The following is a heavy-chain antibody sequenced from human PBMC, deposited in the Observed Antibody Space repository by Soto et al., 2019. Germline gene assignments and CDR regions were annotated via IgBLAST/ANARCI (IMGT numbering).Heavy chain of an antibody. CDR2: ISAYNGNT. J-gene: IGHJ3*02. D-gene: IGHD3-10*01. CDR3: AIRNGSGSYYKAPDAFDI. V-gene: IGHV1-18*01. Sequence: ASVKVSCKASGYTFTSYGISWVRQAPGQGLEWMGWISAYNGNTNYAQKLQGRVTMTTDTSTSTAYMELRSLRSDDTAVYYCAIRNGSGSYYKAPDAFDIWGQGTMVT. CDR1: GYTFTSYG.